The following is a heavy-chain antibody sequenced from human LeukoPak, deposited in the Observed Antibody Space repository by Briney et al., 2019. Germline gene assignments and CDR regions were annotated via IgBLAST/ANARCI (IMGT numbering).Heavy chain of an antibody. CDR3: AINKIDGPGSYLDAFDI. D-gene: IGHD3-10*01. J-gene: IGHJ3*02. CDR2: FDPEDGET. Sequence: ASVKVSCKVSGYTLTELSMHWVRQAPGKGLEWMGGFDPEDGETIYAQKFQGRVTMTEDTSTDTAYMELSSLRSEDTAVYYCAINKIDGPGSYLDAFDIWGQGTMVTVSS. V-gene: IGHV1-24*01. CDR1: GYTLTELS.